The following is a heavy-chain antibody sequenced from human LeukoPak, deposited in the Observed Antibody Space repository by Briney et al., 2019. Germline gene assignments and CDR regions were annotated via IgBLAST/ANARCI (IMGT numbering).Heavy chain of an antibody. D-gene: IGHD4-17*01. CDR1: GFTFSGFA. J-gene: IGHJ5*02. CDR3: AKGGTTVTLNWFDP. V-gene: IGHV3-23*01. Sequence: GGSLRLSCAASGFTFSGFAMSWVRRTPGKGLEWVSGISGSGDNTLYADSVKGRFTISRDNSKNTLYLQMNSLRAEDTAVYYCAKGGTTVTLNWFDPWGQGTLVTVSS. CDR2: ISGSGDNT.